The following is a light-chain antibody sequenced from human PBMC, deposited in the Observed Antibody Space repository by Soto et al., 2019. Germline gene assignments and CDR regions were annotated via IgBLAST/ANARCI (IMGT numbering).Light chain of an antibody. CDR2: DVS. V-gene: IGLV2-14*01. CDR1: SSDVGAYNH. Sequence: QSALTQPASVSGSPGQSITISCTGTSSDVGAYNHVSWYQQHPGKAPKLLIYDVSNRPSGVSSRFSGSKSGNTASLTISGLQVEDEADYHCTSYTSSSTVVFGGGTQLTVL. J-gene: IGLJ2*01. CDR3: TSYTSSSTVV.